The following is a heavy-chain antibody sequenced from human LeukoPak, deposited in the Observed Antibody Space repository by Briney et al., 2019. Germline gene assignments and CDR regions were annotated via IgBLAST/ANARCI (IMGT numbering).Heavy chain of an antibody. CDR1: GFTFSSDG. V-gene: IGHV3-30*03. D-gene: IGHD5-18*01. Sequence: GRSLRLSCAASGFTFSSDGMHWVRQALGKGLEWVAVISYDGSHKYYADFVKGRFTISRDNSKNTLYLQMNSLRAEDTAVYYCARDKDTAMVSGWFDPWGQGTLVTVSS. CDR3: ARDKDTAMVSGWFDP. CDR2: ISYDGSHK. J-gene: IGHJ5*02.